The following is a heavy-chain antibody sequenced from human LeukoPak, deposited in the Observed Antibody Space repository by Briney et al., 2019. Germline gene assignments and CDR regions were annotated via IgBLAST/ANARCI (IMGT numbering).Heavy chain of an antibody. Sequence: PGASLRLSCAASGFTFSSYAMSWVRQAPGKGLEWVSAISGSGGSTYYADSVKGRFTISRDNSKNTLYLQMNSLRAEDTAVYHCARGGYSYGNNWFDPWGQGTLVTVSS. CDR1: GFTFSSYA. J-gene: IGHJ5*02. CDR2: ISGSGGST. CDR3: ARGGYSYGNNWFDP. D-gene: IGHD5-18*01. V-gene: IGHV3-23*01.